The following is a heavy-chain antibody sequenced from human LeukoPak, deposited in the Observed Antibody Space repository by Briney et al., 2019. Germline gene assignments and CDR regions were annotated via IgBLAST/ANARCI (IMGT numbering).Heavy chain of an antibody. CDR3: ARDHSGAYYGWFDP. CDR2: IDPNTGDT. Sequence: ASVKVSCKASRYTFTGYYMHWVRQAPGQGLELMGWIDPNTGDTNYAQKFQDRVTMTRDTSISTAYMELSSLRSDDTAVYYCARDHSGAYYGWFDPWGQGTLVTVSS. D-gene: IGHD1-26*01. CDR1: RYTFTGYY. V-gene: IGHV1-2*02. J-gene: IGHJ5*02.